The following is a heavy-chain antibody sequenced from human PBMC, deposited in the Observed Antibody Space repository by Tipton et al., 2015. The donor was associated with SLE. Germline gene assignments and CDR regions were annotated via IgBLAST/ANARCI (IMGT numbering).Heavy chain of an antibody. CDR2: IYYSGST. Sequence: LRLSCTVSGGSISSYYWSWIRQPPGKGLEWIGYIYYSGSTNYNPSLKSRVTISVDTSKNQFSLKLSSVTAADTAVYYCARLSHGVGSSFDIWGQGTIATVSS. CDR1: GGSISSYY. CDR3: ARLSHGVGSSFDI. D-gene: IGHD6-13*01. J-gene: IGHJ3*02. V-gene: IGHV4-59*01.